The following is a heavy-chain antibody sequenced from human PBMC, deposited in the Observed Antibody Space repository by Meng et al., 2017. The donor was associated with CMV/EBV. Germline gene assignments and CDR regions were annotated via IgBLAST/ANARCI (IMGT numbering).Heavy chain of an antibody. J-gene: IGHJ6*02. CDR1: GFTFSSYW. D-gene: IGHD6-13*01. Sequence: GESLKISCAAFGFTFSSYWMHWVRQAPGKGLVWVSRINSDGSSTSYADSVKGRFTISRDNAKNTLYLQMNSLRAEDTAVYYCAREAAETYYYYGTDVWGQGTTVTVSS. CDR3: AREAAETYYYYGTDV. CDR2: INSDGSST. V-gene: IGHV3-74*01.